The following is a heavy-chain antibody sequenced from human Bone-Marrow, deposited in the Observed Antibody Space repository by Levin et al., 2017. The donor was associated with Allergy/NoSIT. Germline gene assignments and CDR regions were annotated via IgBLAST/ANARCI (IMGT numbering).Heavy chain of an antibody. J-gene: IGHJ4*02. V-gene: IGHV3-74*01. Sequence: GGSLRLSCAASGFTFSDYWMHWVRQVPGKGLIWVSRIKNDGTRTAYADSVKGRFTISRDNAKNTVSLQMHSLSAEDTAIYYCVRDALVGRTSFDSWGQGTRVTVSS. D-gene: IGHD2-8*02. CDR1: GFTFSDYW. CDR2: IKNDGTRT. CDR3: VRDALVGRTSFDS.